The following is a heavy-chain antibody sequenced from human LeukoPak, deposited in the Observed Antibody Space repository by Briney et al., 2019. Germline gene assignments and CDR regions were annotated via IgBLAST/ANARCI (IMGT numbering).Heavy chain of an antibody. CDR2: IYYSESP. V-gene: IGHV4-39*07. CDR1: GGSISSSSSY. CDR3: AREPGYAYYDILTGYPENWFDP. Sequence: SETLSLTCTVSGGSISSSSSYWVWIRQSPGKGLEWIGSIYYSESPYYNPSLKSRVTISLDTSKNHFSLRLTSVTAADTAVYYCAREPGYAYYDILTGYPENWFDPWGQGTLVTVSS. D-gene: IGHD3-9*01. J-gene: IGHJ5*02.